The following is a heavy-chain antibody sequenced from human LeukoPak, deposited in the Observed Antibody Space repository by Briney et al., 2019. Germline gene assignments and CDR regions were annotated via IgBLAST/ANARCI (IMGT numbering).Heavy chain of an antibody. D-gene: IGHD2-15*01. J-gene: IGHJ4*02. V-gene: IGHV4-59*01. Sequence: SETLSLTCIVSGGSICSYYWSWIRQPPGKGLEWIGYIYDSGITSYNPSLKSRVSISVDTSKNQFSLNLSPVTAADTAVYYCARAPFGSGPYLAFDFWGQGTLVAVSS. CDR1: GGSICSYY. CDR2: IYDSGIT. CDR3: ARAPFGSGPYLAFDF.